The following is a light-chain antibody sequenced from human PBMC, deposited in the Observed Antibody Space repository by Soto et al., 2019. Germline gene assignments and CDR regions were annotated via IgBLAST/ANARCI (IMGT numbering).Light chain of an antibody. CDR1: QSISSY. CDR2: AAS. Sequence: DIQMTQSPSSLSASVGDRFSITCRASQSISSYLNWYQQKPGQAPKLLIYAASSLQSGVPSRFSGSGSGTDFTLTISSLQPEDFATYYCQQSYSTPWTFGQGTKVDIK. V-gene: IGKV1-39*01. J-gene: IGKJ1*01. CDR3: QQSYSTPWT.